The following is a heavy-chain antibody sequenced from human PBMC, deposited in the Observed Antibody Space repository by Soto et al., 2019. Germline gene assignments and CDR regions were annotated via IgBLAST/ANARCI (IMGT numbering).Heavy chain of an antibody. V-gene: IGHV4-34*01. D-gene: IGHD6-19*01. CDR3: ARFSGSYYYAMDV. CDR2: INHSGVT. CDR1: GGSFSGYY. J-gene: IGHJ6*02. Sequence: QVQLQQWGAGLLKPSGTLSLTCAVYGGSFSGYYWSWIRQPPGKGLEWIGEINHSGVTNYKPSLKRRVTTSVDTSKNQFSLQLNSVTAADTALYYCARFSGSYYYAMDVWGQGSTVTVSS.